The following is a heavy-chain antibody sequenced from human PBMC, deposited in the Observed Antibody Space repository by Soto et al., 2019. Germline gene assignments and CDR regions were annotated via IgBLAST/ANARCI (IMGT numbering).Heavy chain of an antibody. J-gene: IGHJ6*02. V-gene: IGHV3-30-3*01. CDR3: ARENMDV. Sequence: QVQLVESGGGVVQPGRSLRLSCAASAFTLSKFVMHWVRQAPGKGLDWLAVTTNDGINTYYAGSVKGRFTISRDNSKNKVYTQMNSVRDEDTAVYXCARENMDVWGQGTTVTVSS. CDR2: TTNDGINT. CDR1: AFTLSKFV.